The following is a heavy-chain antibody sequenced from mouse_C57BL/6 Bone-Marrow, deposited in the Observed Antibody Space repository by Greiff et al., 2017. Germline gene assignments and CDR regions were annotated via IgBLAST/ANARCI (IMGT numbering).Heavy chain of an antibody. CDR2: IYPGDGDT. CDR3: ARRRTYSNYYYFDY. D-gene: IGHD2-5*01. V-gene: IGHV1-82*01. J-gene: IGHJ2*01. Sequence: VQLQQSGPELVKPGASVKISCKASGYAFSSSWMNWVKQRPGKGLEWIGRIYPGDGDTNYNGKFKGKATLTADKSSSTAYMQLSSLTSEDSAVYFCARRRTYSNYYYFDYWGQGTTLTVSS. CDR1: GYAFSSSW.